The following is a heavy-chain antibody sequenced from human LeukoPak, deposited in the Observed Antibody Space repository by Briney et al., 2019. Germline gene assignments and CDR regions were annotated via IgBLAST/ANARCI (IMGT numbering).Heavy chain of an antibody. CDR3: ARLIVGATRYFDY. J-gene: IGHJ4*02. V-gene: IGHV5-51*01. D-gene: IGHD1-26*01. CDR2: IYPGDSDT. CDR1: GYSFPSYW. Sequence: PGESLKISCKGSGYSFPSYWIGWVRQLPGKGLEWMGIIYPGDSDTRYSPSFQGQVTISADKSISTAYLQWSSLKASDTAMYCCARLIVGATRYFDYWGQGTLVTVSS.